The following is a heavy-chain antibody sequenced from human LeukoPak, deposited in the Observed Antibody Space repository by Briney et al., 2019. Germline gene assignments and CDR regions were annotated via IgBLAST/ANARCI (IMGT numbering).Heavy chain of an antibody. CDR2: IYYSGST. Sequence: SETLSLTCTVSGGSISSYYWSWIRQPPGKGLEWIGYIYYSGSTNYNPSLKSRVTISVDTSKNQFSLKLSSVTAADTAVYYCARGGAGCSSTSCYFRFDRWGQGTLVTVSS. V-gene: IGHV4-59*01. CDR3: ARGGAGCSSTSCYFRFDR. D-gene: IGHD2-2*01. J-gene: IGHJ5*02. CDR1: GGSISSYY.